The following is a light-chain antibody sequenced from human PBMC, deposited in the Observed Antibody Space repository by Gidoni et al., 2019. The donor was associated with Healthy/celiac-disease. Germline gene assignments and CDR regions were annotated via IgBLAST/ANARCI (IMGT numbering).Light chain of an antibody. CDR3: SSYTSSSTPV. J-gene: IGLJ2*01. CDR2: EVS. V-gene: IGLV2-14*01. Sequence: QSALTQPASVSGSPGQSITIPCTGTSSDVGSYNYVSWYQQHPGKAPKLMIYEVSNRPSGVSNRFSGSKSGNTASPTISGLQAEDEADYYCSSYTSSSTPVFGGGTKLTVL. CDR1: SSDVGSYNY.